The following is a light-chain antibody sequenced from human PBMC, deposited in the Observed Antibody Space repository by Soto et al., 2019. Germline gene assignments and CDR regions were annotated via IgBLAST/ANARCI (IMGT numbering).Light chain of an antibody. CDR1: SSDVGVYKF. Sequence: QSALTQPPSVSGSPGQSVAISCTGLSSDVGVYKFVSWYQQRPGKAPKLIIYDVNKCPSGIPDRFSGSKSGDTASLTISGLRAEDEADYYCCSYASTFAVFGGGNKLTVL. CDR3: CSYASTFAV. CDR2: DVN. J-gene: IGLJ2*01. V-gene: IGLV2-11*01.